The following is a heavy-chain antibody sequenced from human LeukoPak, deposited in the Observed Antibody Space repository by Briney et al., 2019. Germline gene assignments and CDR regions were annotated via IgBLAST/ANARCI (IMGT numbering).Heavy chain of an antibody. CDR1: GFNFSSYA. Sequence: GGSLRLPCETSGFNFSSYALHWVRQVPGKGLEWVAVISYDGNNKYFADSVKGRFTISRDNSKNTLYLQMNSLRAEDTAVYYCARDGVRGVIMGDYWGQGTLVTVSS. J-gene: IGHJ4*02. CDR2: ISYDGNNK. D-gene: IGHD3-10*01. V-gene: IGHV3-30-3*01. CDR3: ARDGVRGVIMGDY.